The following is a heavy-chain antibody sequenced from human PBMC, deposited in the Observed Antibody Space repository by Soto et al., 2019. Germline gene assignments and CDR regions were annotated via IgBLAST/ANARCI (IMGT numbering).Heavy chain of an antibody. V-gene: IGHV4-31*03. CDR1: GGSMTSGDQY. CDR3: ARELPQRQGRNMDV. CDR2: INHRGSL. Sequence: SEALSLTCIVTGGSMTSGDQYWTWIRHRPGEGLEWLGYINHRGSLYYNPSLKSRVSMSEDTSKNQLSLNLSSVTAADTAVYYCARELPQRQGRNMDVWGQGTTVTVSS. D-gene: IGHD1-1*01. J-gene: IGHJ6*02.